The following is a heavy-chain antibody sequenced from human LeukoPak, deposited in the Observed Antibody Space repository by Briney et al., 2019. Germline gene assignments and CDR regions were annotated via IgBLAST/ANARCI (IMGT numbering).Heavy chain of an antibody. CDR2: IYYSGST. J-gene: IGHJ4*02. D-gene: IGHD3-10*01. Sequence: SEPLSLTCTVSGGSISSSSYYWGWIRQPPGKGLERIGSIYYSGSTYYNPSLKSRVTISVDTSKNQFSLKLSSVTAADTAVYYCARQEYYFDYWGQGTLVTVSS. V-gene: IGHV4-39*01. CDR3: ARQEYYFDY. CDR1: GGSISSSSYY.